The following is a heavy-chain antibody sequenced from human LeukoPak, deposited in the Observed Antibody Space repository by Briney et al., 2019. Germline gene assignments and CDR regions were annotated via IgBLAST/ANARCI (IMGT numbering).Heavy chain of an antibody. D-gene: IGHD5-18*01. V-gene: IGHV3-21*01. CDR1: GFTFSSSS. J-gene: IGHJ3*02. Sequence: GGSLRLSCAASGFTFSSSSMNWVRQAPGKGLEWVSPISSSSSYIYYADSLKGRFTISRDNAKNSLYLQMNSLRAEDTAVYYCASRTAMVTTDAFDIWGQGTMVTVSS. CDR2: ISSSSSYI. CDR3: ASRTAMVTTDAFDI.